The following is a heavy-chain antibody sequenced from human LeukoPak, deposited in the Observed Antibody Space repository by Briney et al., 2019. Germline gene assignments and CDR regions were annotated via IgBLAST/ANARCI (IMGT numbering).Heavy chain of an antibody. J-gene: IGHJ4*02. Sequence: ASVKVSCKASGHTFTSYDINWVRQATGQGLEWMGWIRDYNGNTNYAQEFQGRVTMTTDTSTSTAYMELRSLRSDDTAVYYCARDRAATHYYDSSTSSDYWGQGTLVTVSS. CDR3: ARDRAATHYYDSSTSSDY. V-gene: IGHV1-18*01. CDR1: GHTFTSYD. D-gene: IGHD3-22*01. CDR2: IRDYNGNT.